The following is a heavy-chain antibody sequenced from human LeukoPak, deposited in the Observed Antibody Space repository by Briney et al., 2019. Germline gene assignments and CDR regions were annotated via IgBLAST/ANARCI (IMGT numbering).Heavy chain of an antibody. CDR3: ARDDSRTMIVVVIPLDY. CDR2: INPNSGGT. J-gene: IGHJ4*02. Sequence: ASVKVSCKASGYTFTGYYMHWVRQAPGQGLEWMGWINPNSGGTNYAQKFQGRVTMTRDTSISTAYMELSRLRSDDTAVYYCARDDSRTMIVVVIPLDYWGQGTLVTVSS. V-gene: IGHV1-2*02. CDR1: GYTFTGYY. D-gene: IGHD3-22*01.